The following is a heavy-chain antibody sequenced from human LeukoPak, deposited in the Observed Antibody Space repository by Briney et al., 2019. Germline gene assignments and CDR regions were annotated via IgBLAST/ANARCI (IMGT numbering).Heavy chain of an antibody. V-gene: IGHV4-31*03. CDR2: IYFTGTT. CDR3: ARADGSSWFDY. Sequence: PSETLSLTRTVSGGSINTDPYYWSWIRQPPGKGLEWIGYIYFTGTTYYNPSLKSRVTISIDTSKNQFSLRLTSLTAADTAVFYCARADGSSWFDYWGRGSLVTVSS. CDR1: GGSINTDPYY. D-gene: IGHD6-13*01. J-gene: IGHJ4*02.